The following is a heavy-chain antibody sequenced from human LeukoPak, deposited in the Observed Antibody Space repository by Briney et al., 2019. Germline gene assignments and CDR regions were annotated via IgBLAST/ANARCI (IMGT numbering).Heavy chain of an antibody. CDR2: INHSGST. CDR3: ARLGRGYTYGYYY. D-gene: IGHD5-18*01. CDR1: GGSFSGYY. V-gene: IGHV4-34*01. J-gene: IGHJ4*02. Sequence: SETLSLTCAVYGGSFSGYYWSWIRQPPGKGLEWIGEINHSGSTNYNPSLKCRVTISVDTSKNQFSLKLSSVTAADTAVYYCARLGRGYTYGYYYWGQGTLVTVSS.